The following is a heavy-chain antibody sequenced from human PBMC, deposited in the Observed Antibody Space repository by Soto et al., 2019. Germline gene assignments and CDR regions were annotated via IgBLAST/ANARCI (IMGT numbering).Heavy chain of an antibody. J-gene: IGHJ5*02. Sequence: QAQLQESGPGLVKPSGTLSLTCAVSGDSITNNNWWTWLRQSPGKGLEWIGEMHHGGNPDYNPSLRSRVTISVDKSKNQFSLHLSSVTAADSAVYYCARTSGGTYSFDPWGQGTLVTVSS. V-gene: IGHV4-4*02. CDR1: GDSITNNNW. CDR2: MHHGGNP. D-gene: IGHD3-10*01. CDR3: ARTSGGTYSFDP.